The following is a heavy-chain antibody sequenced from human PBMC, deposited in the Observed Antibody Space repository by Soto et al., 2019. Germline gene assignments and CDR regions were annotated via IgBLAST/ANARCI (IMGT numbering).Heavy chain of an antibody. D-gene: IGHD2-2*01. CDR3: AKDSKSVSVSAARVYGMDV. V-gene: IGHV3-23*01. Sequence: GGSLRLACAGSGFMFSSFAMTWVRQAPGKGLEWVSTTRSNGEHTYYADSVKGRFTVSRDNSKNTLFLEMSSLRAEDSAIYYCAKDSKSVSVSAARVYGMDVWGQGTTVTVSS. CDR2: TRSNGEHT. J-gene: IGHJ6*02. CDR1: GFMFSSFA.